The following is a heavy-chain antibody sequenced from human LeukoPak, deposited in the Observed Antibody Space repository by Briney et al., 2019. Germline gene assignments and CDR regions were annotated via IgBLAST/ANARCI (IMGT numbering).Heavy chain of an antibody. V-gene: IGHV3-48*03. CDR3: ARVGAPYYDILTGYLGY. CDR2: ISSSGSTI. CDR1: GFTFSSYE. J-gene: IGHJ4*02. Sequence: GGSLRLSCAASGFTFSSYEMIWVRQAPGKGLEWVSYISSSGSTIYYADSVKGRFTISRDNAKNSLYLQMNSLRAEDTAVYYCARVGAPYYDILTGYLGYWGQGTLVTVSS. D-gene: IGHD3-9*01.